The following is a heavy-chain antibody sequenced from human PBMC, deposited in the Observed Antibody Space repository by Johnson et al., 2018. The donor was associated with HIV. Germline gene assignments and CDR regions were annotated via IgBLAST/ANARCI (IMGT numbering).Heavy chain of an antibody. D-gene: IGHD3-3*01. J-gene: IGHJ3*02. CDR2: IYSGGST. Sequence: VQLVESGGGLVQPGGSLRLSCAASGFTVSTNYMSWVRQAPGKGLEWVSVIYSGGSTYYADSVKGRFSISRDNSKNTLYVQMISLRAEDTAVYCCAKGRSTYYNLWSGSAGNDAFDIWGQGTMVTVSS. CDR3: AKGRSTYYNLWSGSAGNDAFDI. V-gene: IGHV3-66*02. CDR1: GFTVSTNY.